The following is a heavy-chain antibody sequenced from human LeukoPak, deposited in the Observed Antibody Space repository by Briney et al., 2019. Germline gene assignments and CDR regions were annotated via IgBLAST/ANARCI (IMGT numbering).Heavy chain of an antibody. Sequence: GGSLRLSCAASGFTFSTYAMHWVRQAPGQGLDWVAFIRHDGSIKYYADSVKGRFTISRDNSKNTLYLQMNSLRTEDTAVYYCARGDCSGDCYHPLYYWGQGTLVTVSA. V-gene: IGHV3-30*02. D-gene: IGHD2-21*02. CDR2: IRHDGSIK. J-gene: IGHJ4*02. CDR3: ARGDCSGDCYHPLYY. CDR1: GFTFSTYA.